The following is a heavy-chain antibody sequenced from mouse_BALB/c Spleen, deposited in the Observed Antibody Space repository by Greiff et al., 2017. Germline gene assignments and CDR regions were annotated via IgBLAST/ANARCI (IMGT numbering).Heavy chain of an antibody. Sequence: EVKLMESGGGLVKPGGSLKLSCAASGFAFSSYDMSWVRQTPEKRLEWVAYISSGGGSTYYPDTVKGRFTISRDNAKNTLYLQMSSLKSEDTAMYYCARQAYYGHFAYWGQGTMVTVSA. CDR3: ARQAYYGHFAY. D-gene: IGHD1-1*02. V-gene: IGHV5-12-1*01. J-gene: IGHJ3*01. CDR1: GFAFSSYD. CDR2: ISSGGGST.